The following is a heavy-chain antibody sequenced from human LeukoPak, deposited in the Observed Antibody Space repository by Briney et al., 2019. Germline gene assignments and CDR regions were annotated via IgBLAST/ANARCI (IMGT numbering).Heavy chain of an antibody. CDR1: GYSFTNYW. CDR2: IYPGDSDT. CDR3: ARLITIFGVVEQIDY. J-gene: IGHJ4*02. V-gene: IGHV5-51*01. Sequence: GESLKISCKGSGYSFTNYWIGWVRQMPGKGLEWMGIIYPGDSDTRYSPSFQGQVTISADKSISTAYLQWSSLKASDTAMYYCARLITIFGVVEQIDYWGQGTLVTVSS. D-gene: IGHD3-3*01.